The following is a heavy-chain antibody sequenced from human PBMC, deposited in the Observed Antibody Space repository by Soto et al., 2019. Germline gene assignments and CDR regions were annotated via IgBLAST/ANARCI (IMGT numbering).Heavy chain of an antibody. CDR3: XXXXXXXVNNDY. Sequence: QVQLVQSGAEVKKPGASVKVSCKASGYTFTSYDINWVRQATGQGLDWMGWMNPNIGNTGYAPKFQGRVTMTWNTXXXXXXXXXXXXXXXXXXXXXXXXXXXXXVNNDYWGQGTLVTVSS. J-gene: IGHJ4*02. V-gene: IGHV1-8*01. CDR1: GYTFTSYD. CDR2: MNPNIGNT.